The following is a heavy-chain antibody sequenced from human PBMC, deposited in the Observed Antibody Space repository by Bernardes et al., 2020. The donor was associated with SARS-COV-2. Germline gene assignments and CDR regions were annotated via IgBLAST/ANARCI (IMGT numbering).Heavy chain of an antibody. CDR1: GFTFISYA. CDR2: LGSAGDA. CDR3: ARGREHSTPTGYGMDV. Sequence: GGSLRLSCAASGFTFISYAMSWVRQAPGKGLEWVAGLGSAGDAYYPGSVRGRFTVSRENAQNSFYLQMNSLRAGDTAVYYCARGREHSTPTGYGMDVWGQGTTVTVSS. J-gene: IGHJ6*02. D-gene: IGHD6-6*01. V-gene: IGHV3-13*01.